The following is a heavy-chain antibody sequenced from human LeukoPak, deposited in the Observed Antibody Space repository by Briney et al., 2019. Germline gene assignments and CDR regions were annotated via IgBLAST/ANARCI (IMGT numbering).Heavy chain of an antibody. CDR1: GFTLTNYA. D-gene: IGHD3-10*01. V-gene: IGHV3-33*06. CDR3: AKLPRGFEDAFDI. J-gene: IGHJ3*02. CDR2: IWYDGSNK. Sequence: QSGGSLRLSCAASGFTLTNYAMSWVRQAPGKGLEWVAVIWYDGSNKYYADSVKGRFTISRDNSKNTLYLQMNSLRAEDTAVYYCAKLPRGFEDAFDIWGQGTMVTVSS.